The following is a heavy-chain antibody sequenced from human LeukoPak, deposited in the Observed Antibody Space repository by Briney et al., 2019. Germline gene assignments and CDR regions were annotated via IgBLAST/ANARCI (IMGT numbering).Heavy chain of an antibody. V-gene: IGHV3-21*01. Sequence: PGGSLRLSCAASGFTFSSYSVNWVRQAPGKGLEWVSSISSSSSYIYYADSVKGRFTISRDNANNSLYLQMNSLRAEDTAVYYCARDAWYCSSTSCSHYYYYYGMDVWGQGTTVTVSS. CDR2: ISSSSSYI. D-gene: IGHD2-2*01. CDR3: ARDAWYCSSTSCSHYYYYYGMDV. CDR1: GFTFSSYS. J-gene: IGHJ6*02.